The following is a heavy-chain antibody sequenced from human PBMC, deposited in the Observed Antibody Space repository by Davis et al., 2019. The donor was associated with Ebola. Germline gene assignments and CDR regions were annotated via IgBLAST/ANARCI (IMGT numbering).Heavy chain of an antibody. CDR1: GYTFTGYY. Sequence: AASVKVSCKASGYTFTGYYMHWVRQAPGQGLEWMGWINPNSGGTHYAQKFQGWVTMNRDTSLSTAYMGLSRLRSDDTAVYYCARLYSGRSYGNSYYYGMDVWGQGTTVTVSS. J-gene: IGHJ6*02. D-gene: IGHD1-26*01. CDR2: INPNSGGT. CDR3: ARLYSGRSYGNSYYYGMDV. V-gene: IGHV1-2*04.